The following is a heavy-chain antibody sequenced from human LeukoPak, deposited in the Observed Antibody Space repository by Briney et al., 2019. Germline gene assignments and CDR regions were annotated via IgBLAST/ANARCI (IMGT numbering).Heavy chain of an antibody. CDR3: ARDVGTAMVPFFDY. CDR1: GFTFSSYS. D-gene: IGHD5-18*01. CDR2: ISSSSSYI. Sequence: KAGGSLRLSCAASGFTFSSYSMNWVRQAPGKGLEWVSSISSSSSYIYYVDSVKGRFTISRDNAKNSLYLQMNSLRAEDTAVYYCARDVGTAMVPFFDYWGQGTLVTVSS. V-gene: IGHV3-21*01. J-gene: IGHJ4*02.